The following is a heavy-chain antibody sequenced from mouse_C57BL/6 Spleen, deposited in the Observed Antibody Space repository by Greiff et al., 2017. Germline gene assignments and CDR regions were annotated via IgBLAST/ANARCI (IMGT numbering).Heavy chain of an antibody. V-gene: IGHV1-80*01. Sequence: VQLQQSGAELVKPGASVKISCKASGYAFSSYWLNWVKQRPGKGLEWIGQIYPGDGDTNYNGKFKGKATLTADKSSSTAYMQLSSLTSEDSAVYFCARSDSSGGWFAYWGQGTLVTVSA. J-gene: IGHJ3*01. CDR1: GYAFSSYW. CDR2: IYPGDGDT. D-gene: IGHD3-2*02. CDR3: ARSDSSGGWFAY.